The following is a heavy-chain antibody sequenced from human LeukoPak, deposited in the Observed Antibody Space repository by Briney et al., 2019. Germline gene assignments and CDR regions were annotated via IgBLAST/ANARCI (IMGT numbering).Heavy chain of an antibody. CDR1: GGSISSSSDY. J-gene: IGHJ3*02. CDR3: ARALLSAFDI. D-gene: IGHD3-10*01. V-gene: IGHV4-39*01. Sequence: SETLSLTWTVAGGSISSSSDYWGWIREPGGKGVEWIESIDYSGSTDYNPSLQSRVTISVDTSKNQFSLKLSSVPAADTAVYYCARALLSAFDIWGQGTMVTVSS. CDR2: IDYSGST.